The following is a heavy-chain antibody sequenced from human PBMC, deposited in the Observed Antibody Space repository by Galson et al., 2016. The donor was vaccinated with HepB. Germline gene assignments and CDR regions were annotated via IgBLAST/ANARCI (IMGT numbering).Heavy chain of an antibody. CDR2: ISSSGSHT. CDR3: ARVDYGSGWREGWFDP. J-gene: IGHJ5*02. V-gene: IGHV3-11*06. D-gene: IGHD6-19*01. CDR1: GLTFSDFY. Sequence: SLRLSCAASGLTFSDFYMSWIRQAPGKGLEWVSYISSSGSHTNYADSVKGRFTISRDNANNSLYLQMNSLRVEDTAVYYCARVDYGSGWREGWFDPWGQGTLVTVSS.